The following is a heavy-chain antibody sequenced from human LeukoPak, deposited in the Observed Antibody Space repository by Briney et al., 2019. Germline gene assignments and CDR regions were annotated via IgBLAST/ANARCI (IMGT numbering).Heavy chain of an antibody. Sequence: PSETLSLTCAVSGYSISSGYYWGWIRQPPGKGLEWIGSIYHSGSTYYNPSLKSRVTISVDTSKNQFSLKLSSVTAADTAVYYCAKDRYGSGIGYFDYWGQGTLVTVSS. D-gene: IGHD3-10*01. CDR3: AKDRYGSGIGYFDY. V-gene: IGHV4-38-2*02. J-gene: IGHJ4*02. CDR1: GYSISSGYY. CDR2: IYHSGST.